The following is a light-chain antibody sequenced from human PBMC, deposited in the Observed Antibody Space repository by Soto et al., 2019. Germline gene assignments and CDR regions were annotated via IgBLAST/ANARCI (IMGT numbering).Light chain of an antibody. J-gene: IGKJ1*01. CDR3: QLYKIYSWT. V-gene: IGKV1-6*01. Sequence: AIQVTQSPSSLSSSVGDRVTITCRTSQGIRSALGWYQQKPGKAPKLLIYAASSLQSGVPSRFSGSGSGTEFALTISSLQPDDFATYYCQLYKIYSWTFGQGNKGDIK. CDR2: AAS. CDR1: QGIRSA.